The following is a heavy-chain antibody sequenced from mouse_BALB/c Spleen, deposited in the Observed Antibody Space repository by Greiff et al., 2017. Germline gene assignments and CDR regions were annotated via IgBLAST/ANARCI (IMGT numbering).Heavy chain of an antibody. CDR1: GFNIKDTY. CDR2: IDPANGNT. J-gene: IGHJ2*01. D-gene: IGHD3-1*01. V-gene: IGHV14-3*02. Sequence: EVQLQQSGAELVKPGASVKLSCTASGFNIKDTYMHWVKQRPEQGLEWIGRIDPANGNTKYDPKFQGKATITADTSSNTAYLQLSSLTSEDTAVYYCARSGILGLYFDYWGQGTTLTVSS. CDR3: ARSGILGLYFDY.